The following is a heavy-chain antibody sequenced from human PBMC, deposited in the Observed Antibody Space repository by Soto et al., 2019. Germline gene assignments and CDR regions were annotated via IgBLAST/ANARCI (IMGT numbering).Heavy chain of an antibody. CDR3: ARYYFDNSGYSNWFDP. V-gene: IGHV4-31*03. Sequence: QVQLQESGPGLVKPSQTLSLTCTVSGGSISSGAYYWSWIRQHSDKGLEWIGYMHYSGIAYYNPSLTSRVTISVDTSKNQFSLKLSSVSAADTAVYYCARYYFDNSGYSNWFDPWGRGTLVTVSS. J-gene: IGHJ5*02. D-gene: IGHD3-22*01. CDR1: GGSISSGAYY. CDR2: MHYSGIA.